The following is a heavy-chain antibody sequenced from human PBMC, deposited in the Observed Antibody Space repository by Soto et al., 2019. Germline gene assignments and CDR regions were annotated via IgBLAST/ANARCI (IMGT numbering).Heavy chain of an antibody. CDR2: INPNNGTT. Sequence: ASVKVSCKASGYIFTGNYMHWVRQAPGQGLEYMGWINPNNGTTNYAQNFQGRVTMTWDTSISTAYMEVRRLRSDDTAVYYCAPHYPDSSGYFDHWGQGTLVTV. J-gene: IGHJ4*02. CDR3: APHYPDSSGYFDH. V-gene: IGHV1-2*02. D-gene: IGHD3-22*01. CDR1: GYIFTGNY.